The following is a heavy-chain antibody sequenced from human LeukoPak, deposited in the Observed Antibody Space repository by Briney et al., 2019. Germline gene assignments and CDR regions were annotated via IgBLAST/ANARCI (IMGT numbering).Heavy chain of an antibody. CDR1: GFTFSSYA. Sequence: RGSLRLSCAASGFTFSSYAMSWVRQAPGKGLEWVSAISGSGGSTYYADSVKGWFTISRDNSKNTLYLQMNSLRAEDTAVYYCAKVSPQWLTRYYFDYWGQGTLVTVSS. J-gene: IGHJ4*02. D-gene: IGHD6-19*01. V-gene: IGHV3-23*01. CDR2: ISGSGGST. CDR3: AKVSPQWLTRYYFDY.